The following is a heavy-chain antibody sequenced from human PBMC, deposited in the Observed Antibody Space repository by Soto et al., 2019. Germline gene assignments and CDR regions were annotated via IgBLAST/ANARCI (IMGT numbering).Heavy chain of an antibody. CDR3: ARFLDSSGWHDAFDL. D-gene: IGHD6-19*01. CDR2: ISSSGSTI. CDR1: GFTFSDYY. V-gene: IGHV3-11*01. Sequence: GGSLRLSCAASGFTFSDYYMSWIRQAPGKGLEWVSDISSSGSTIYYADSVKGRFTISRDNAKNSLYLQMNSLRAEDTAVYYCARFLDSSGWHDAFDLWGQGTMVTVSS. J-gene: IGHJ3*01.